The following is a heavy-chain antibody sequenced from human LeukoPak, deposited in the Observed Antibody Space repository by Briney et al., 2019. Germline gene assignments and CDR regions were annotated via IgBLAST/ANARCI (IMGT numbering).Heavy chain of an antibody. V-gene: IGHV4-4*07. CDR1: GGSISSYY. CDR3: ARGGPADYGDANYYYYMDV. Sequence: SETLSLTCTVSGGSISSYYWSWIRQPAGKGLEWIGRIYTSGSTNYNPSLKGRVTMSVDTSKNQFSLKLSSVTAADTAVYYCARGGPADYGDANYYYYMDVWGKGTTVTVSS. CDR2: IYTSGST. D-gene: IGHD4-17*01. J-gene: IGHJ6*03.